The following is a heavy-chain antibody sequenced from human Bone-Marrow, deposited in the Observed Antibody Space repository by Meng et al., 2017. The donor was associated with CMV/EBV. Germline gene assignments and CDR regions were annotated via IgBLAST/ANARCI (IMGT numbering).Heavy chain of an antibody. Sequence: GGSLRLSCAASGFTVSSNYMSWVRQAPGKGLEWVSVIYSGGSTYYADSVKGRFTISRDNSKNTLYLQMNSLRAEDTAVYYCARGEGPAYGPVGYYFDYWGQGTLVTGSS. CDR1: GFTVSSNY. CDR2: IYSGGST. D-gene: IGHD4-17*01. J-gene: IGHJ4*02. V-gene: IGHV3-66*02. CDR3: ARGEGPAYGPVGYYFDY.